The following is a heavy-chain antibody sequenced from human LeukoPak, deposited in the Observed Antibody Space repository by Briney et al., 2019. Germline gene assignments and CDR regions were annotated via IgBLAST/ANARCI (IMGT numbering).Heavy chain of an antibody. CDR1: GGSFSGYY. D-gene: IGHD1-26*01. CDR3: ARHPGGFDP. V-gene: IGHV4-34*01. Sequence: PSETLSLTCAVYGGSFSGYYWSWIRQPPGKGLEWIGEINHSGSTNYNPSLKSRVTISVDTSKNQFSLKLSSVTAADTAVYYCARHPGGFDPWGQGTLVTVSS. CDR2: INHSGST. J-gene: IGHJ5*02.